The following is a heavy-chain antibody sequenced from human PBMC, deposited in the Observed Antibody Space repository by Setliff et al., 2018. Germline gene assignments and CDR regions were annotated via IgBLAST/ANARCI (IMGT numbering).Heavy chain of an antibody. CDR1: GGSFSNYY. CDR2: VNRYGSG. Sequence: PSETLSLTCTVHGGSFSNYYWSWIRQPPGKGLEWIGEVNRYGSGDYNPSLESRVTLSVDTSKKEFSLTLTSVTAADTALYYCRQAVVGRDVFDVWGQGTMVTVSS. CDR3: RQAVVGRDVFDV. D-gene: IGHD1-1*01. J-gene: IGHJ3*01. V-gene: IGHV4-34*01.